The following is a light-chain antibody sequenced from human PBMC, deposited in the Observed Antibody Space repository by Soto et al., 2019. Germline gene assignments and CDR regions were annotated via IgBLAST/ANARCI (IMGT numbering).Light chain of an antibody. CDR1: SSDVGGYNY. CDR2: EVN. Sequence: QSVLTQPPSASGSPGQSVAISCTGTSSDVGGYNYVSWYQQHPGKAPKLMIYEVNKRPSGAPDRFSGSKSGNTASLTVSGLQAEDEADYYCSSYAGSRNVFGTGTKVTVL. CDR3: SSYAGSRNV. V-gene: IGLV2-8*01. J-gene: IGLJ1*01.